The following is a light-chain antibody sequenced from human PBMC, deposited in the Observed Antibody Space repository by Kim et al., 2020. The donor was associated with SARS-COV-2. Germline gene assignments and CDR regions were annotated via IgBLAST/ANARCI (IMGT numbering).Light chain of an antibody. V-gene: IGLV3-19*01. CDR2: GKT. CDR3: NSRDSSGNRWV. Sequence: SSELTQDPAVSVALGQTVRITCQGDSLRRYYASWYQQKPGQAPVPVIYGKTNRPSGIPDRLPGSSSGNTASLTITGAQAEDEADYYCNSRDSSGNRWVFG. J-gene: IGLJ3*02. CDR1: SLRRYY.